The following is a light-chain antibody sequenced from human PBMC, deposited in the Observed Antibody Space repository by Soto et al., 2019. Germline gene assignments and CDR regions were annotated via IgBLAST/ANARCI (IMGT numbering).Light chain of an antibody. CDR3: QSYDSSLSGSLV. V-gene: IGLV1-40*01. CDR1: SSNIGAGYD. CDR2: GNS. Sequence: QLVLTQPPSVSGAPGQRVTISCTGSSSNIGAGYDVHWYQHLPGTAPKLLIYGNSIRPSGVPDRFSASRFGTSASLAITGLQAEDEAHYYCQSYDSSLSGSLVFGGGTQLTVL. J-gene: IGLJ2*01.